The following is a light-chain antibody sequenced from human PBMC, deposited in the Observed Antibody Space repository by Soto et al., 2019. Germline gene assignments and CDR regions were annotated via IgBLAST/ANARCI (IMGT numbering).Light chain of an antibody. V-gene: IGLV2-23*01. CDR2: EDD. Sequence: QSALTQPASVSGSPGQSITISCTGVSSDVGNYNLVSWYQQHPAKAPKLIIYEDDKRPSGVSNRFSGSKSGDTASLTISGLQDEDEADYYCCSYLGSSTVFGGGTQLTVL. CDR1: SSDVGNYNL. J-gene: IGLJ7*01. CDR3: CSYLGSSTV.